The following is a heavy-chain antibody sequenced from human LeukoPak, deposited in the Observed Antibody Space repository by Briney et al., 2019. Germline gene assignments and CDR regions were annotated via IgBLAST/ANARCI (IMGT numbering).Heavy chain of an antibody. V-gene: IGHV3-23*01. CDR2: ISGSGGST. Sequence: GGTLRLSCAASGFTFSSYGMSWVRQAPGKGLEWVSAISGSGGSTYYADSVKGRFTISRDNSKNTLYLQMNSLRSEDTAVYYCASCTGSYYDLFYYYYYMDVWGKGTTVTISS. J-gene: IGHJ6*03. CDR3: ASCTGSYYDLFYYYYYMDV. CDR1: GFTFSSYG. D-gene: IGHD3-10*01.